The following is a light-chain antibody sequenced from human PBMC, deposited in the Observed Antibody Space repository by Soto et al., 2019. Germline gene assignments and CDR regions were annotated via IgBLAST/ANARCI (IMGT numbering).Light chain of an antibody. CDR1: SSDVGNYKY. CDR2: EVS. J-gene: IGLJ1*01. Sequence: QSVLTQPASVSGSPGQSITISCTGTSSDVGNYKYVSWYQQHPGEAPKLMIYEVSNRPSGVSNRFSGSKSGNTASLTISGLQADDETDYYCFSYTSSGTYVFGSGTKVTAL. V-gene: IGLV2-14*01. CDR3: FSYTSSGTYV.